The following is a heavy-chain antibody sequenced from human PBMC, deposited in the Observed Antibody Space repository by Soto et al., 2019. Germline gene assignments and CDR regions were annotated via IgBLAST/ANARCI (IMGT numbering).Heavy chain of an antibody. J-gene: IGHJ6*03. V-gene: IGHV3-23*01. CDR2: ISGSGGST. CDR3: AKTPTYYDFWSGYDYYYYMDV. Sequence: GGSLRLSCAASGFTFSSYAMSWVRQAPGKGLEWVSAISGSGGSTYYADSVKGRFTISRDNSKNTLYLQMNSLRAEDTAVYYCAKTPTYYDFWSGYDYYYYMDVWGKGTTVTVSS. D-gene: IGHD3-3*01. CDR1: GFTFSSYA.